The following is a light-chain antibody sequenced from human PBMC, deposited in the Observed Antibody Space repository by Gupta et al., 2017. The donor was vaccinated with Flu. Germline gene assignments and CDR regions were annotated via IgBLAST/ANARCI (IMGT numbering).Light chain of an antibody. CDR1: SSDVGGYSY. CDR2: EVT. Sequence: QSTLTQPASVSGSPGQSITISCTGTSSDVGGYSYVSWYQQHPGKAPKLMIYEVTERPSGIASRFSGSKSGNTASLTISGLQEEDEADYFCASDTTTATWVFGGGTKLTVL. V-gene: IGLV2-14*01. J-gene: IGLJ3*02. CDR3: ASDTTTATWV.